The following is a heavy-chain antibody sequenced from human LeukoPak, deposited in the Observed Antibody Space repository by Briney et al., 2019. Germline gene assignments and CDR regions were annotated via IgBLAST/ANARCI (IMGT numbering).Heavy chain of an antibody. CDR3: AKETTELRFLEWLLSDAFDI. D-gene: IGHD3-3*01. V-gene: IGHV3-30-3*01. CDR1: GFTFSSYA. Sequence: GGSLRLSCAASGFTFSSYAMHWVRRAPGKGLEWVAVISYDGSNKYYADSVKGRFTISRDNSKNTLYLQMNSLRAEDTAVYYCAKETTELRFLEWLLSDAFDIWGQGTMVTVSS. CDR2: ISYDGSNK. J-gene: IGHJ3*02.